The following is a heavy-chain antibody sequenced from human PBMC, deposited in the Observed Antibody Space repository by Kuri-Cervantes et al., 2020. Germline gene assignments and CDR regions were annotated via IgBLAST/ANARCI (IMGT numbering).Heavy chain of an antibody. D-gene: IGHD6-13*01. Sequence: GGSLRLSCAASGFTFDDYAMHWVRQAPGKGLEWVSGISWNSGSIGYADSVKGRFTISRDNAKNSLYLQMNSLRAEDTALYYCAKDIIPHSSSWHYFDYWGQGTLVTVSS. CDR1: GFTFDDYA. CDR3: AKDIIPHSSSWHYFDY. J-gene: IGHJ4*02. V-gene: IGHV3-9*01. CDR2: ISWNSGSI.